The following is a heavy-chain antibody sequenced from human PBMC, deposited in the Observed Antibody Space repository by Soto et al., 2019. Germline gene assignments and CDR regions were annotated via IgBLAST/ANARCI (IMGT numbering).Heavy chain of an antibody. D-gene: IGHD4-17*01. Sequence: QVQLVQSGAEVKKPGSSVKVSCKASGGTFSSYAISWVRQAPGQGLEWMGGIIPIFGTANYAQKFQGRVTSTEDESTSTAYMELSSLRSDDTAVYSWASLGYGDSRDYWGQGTLVTVSS. CDR1: GGTFSSYA. J-gene: IGHJ4*02. CDR2: IIPIFGTA. V-gene: IGHV1-69*01. CDR3: ASLGYGDSRDY.